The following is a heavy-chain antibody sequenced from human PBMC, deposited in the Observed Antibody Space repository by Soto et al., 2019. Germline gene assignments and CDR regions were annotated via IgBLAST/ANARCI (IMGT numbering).Heavy chain of an antibody. CDR2: IWYDGSNK. J-gene: IGHJ4*02. V-gene: IGHV3-33*01. CDR3: ARGGDYYDSRADY. CDR1: GFTFSSYG. D-gene: IGHD3-22*01. Sequence: QVQLVESGGGVVQPGRSLRLSCAASGFTFSSYGMHWVRQAPGKGLEWVAVIWYDGSNKYYADSVKGRFTISRDNSKNTLYLQMNSLRAEDTAVYYCARGGDYYDSRADYWGQGTLVTVSS.